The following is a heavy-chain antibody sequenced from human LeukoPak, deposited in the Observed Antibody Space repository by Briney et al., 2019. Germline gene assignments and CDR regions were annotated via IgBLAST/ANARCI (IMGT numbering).Heavy chain of an antibody. D-gene: IGHD3-9*01. J-gene: IGHJ5*02. CDR3: TREATGYSWFDP. CDR1: GYTFTSYG. CDR2: ISGYNGNT. V-gene: IGHV1-18*01. Sequence: ASVKDSCKASGYTFTSYGISWVRQAPGQGLEWMGWISGYNGNTNYAQKFQGRVTMTTDTSTNTAYMELRSLRSHDTAVYYCTREATGYSWFDPWGQGTLVTVSS.